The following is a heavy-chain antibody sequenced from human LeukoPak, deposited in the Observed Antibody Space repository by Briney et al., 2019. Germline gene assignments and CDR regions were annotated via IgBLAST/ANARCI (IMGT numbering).Heavy chain of an antibody. CDR3: ARVTSGLDY. CDR1: GFTFSSHW. CDR2: INQDGSEK. Sequence: GGSLRLSCAASGFTFSSHWMTWVRQAPGKGLEWVANINQDGSEKYYVDSVKGRFTLSRDNAKNSLYLQMNSLRAEDTAVHYCARVTSGLDYWGQGTLVTVSS. J-gene: IGHJ4*02. V-gene: IGHV3-7*01.